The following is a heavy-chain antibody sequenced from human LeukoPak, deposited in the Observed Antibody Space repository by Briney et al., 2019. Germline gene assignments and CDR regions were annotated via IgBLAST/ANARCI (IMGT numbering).Heavy chain of an antibody. CDR2: ISSSGSTI. CDR1: GFTFSSYE. Sequence: PGGSLRLSCAASGFTFSSYEMNWVRQAPGKGLEWVSYISSSGSTIYYADSVKGRFTISRDNSKNTLYLQMNSLRAEDTAVYYCAKSYGDYGPVDYWGQGTLVTVSS. D-gene: IGHD4-17*01. J-gene: IGHJ4*02. CDR3: AKSYGDYGPVDY. V-gene: IGHV3-48*03.